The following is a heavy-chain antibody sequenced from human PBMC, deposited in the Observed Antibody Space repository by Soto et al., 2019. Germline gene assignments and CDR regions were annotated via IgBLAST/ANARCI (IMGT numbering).Heavy chain of an antibody. CDR2: INTGNGNT. Sequence: QVQLVQSGAEVKKPGASVKVSCKASGYTFTDYAMHWVRQAPGQRLEWMGWINTGNGNTKYSQKFQGRVTITRDTSPTTAYMELSSLRSEHTAVYYCAKSSQMWTPDHWGQGTMVTVSS. D-gene: IGHD2-21*01. J-gene: IGHJ4*02. CDR1: GYTFTDYA. CDR3: AKSSQMWTPDH. V-gene: IGHV1-3*04.